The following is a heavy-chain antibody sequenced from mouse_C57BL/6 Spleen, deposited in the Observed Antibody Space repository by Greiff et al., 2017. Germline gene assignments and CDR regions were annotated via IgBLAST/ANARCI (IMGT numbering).Heavy chain of an antibody. Sequence: VQLQQSGAELVKPGASVKISCKASGYAFSSYWMNWVKQRPGKGLEWIGQIYPGDGATNYNGKFKGKATLTADKSSSTAYMQLSSLTSEDSAVYCCARSDYYGSSLDYWGQGTTLTVSS. J-gene: IGHJ2*01. CDR2: IYPGDGAT. D-gene: IGHD1-1*01. V-gene: IGHV1-80*01. CDR1: GYAFSSYW. CDR3: ARSDYYGSSLDY.